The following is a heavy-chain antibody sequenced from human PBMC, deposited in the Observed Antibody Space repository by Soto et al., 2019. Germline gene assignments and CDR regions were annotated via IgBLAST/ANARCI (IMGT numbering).Heavy chain of an antibody. CDR2: ISSSGSTI. Sequence: GGSLRLSCAASGFTFSDYYMSWIRQAPGKGLEWVSYISSSGSTIYYADSVKGRFTISRDNAKNSLYLQMNSLRAEDTAVYYCARDFPAALMDWFDPWGQGTLVTVSS. D-gene: IGHD2-2*01. V-gene: IGHV3-11*01. CDR1: GFTFSDYY. J-gene: IGHJ5*02. CDR3: ARDFPAALMDWFDP.